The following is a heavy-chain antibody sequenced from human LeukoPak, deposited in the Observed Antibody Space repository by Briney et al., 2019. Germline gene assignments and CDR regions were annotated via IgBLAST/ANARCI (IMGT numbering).Heavy chain of an antibody. CDR2: IKQDGSEK. CDR1: GLTFSRYW. D-gene: IGHD1-14*01. Sequence: GGSLRLSCEASGLTFSRYWMTWVRQAPGKGLEWVANIKQDGSEKYYVDSVKGRLTISRDNAKNSLYLQMNSLRAEDTAIYYCASRYSASYKCMDVWGKGTTVTVSS. J-gene: IGHJ6*03. CDR3: ASRYSASYKCMDV. V-gene: IGHV3-7*01.